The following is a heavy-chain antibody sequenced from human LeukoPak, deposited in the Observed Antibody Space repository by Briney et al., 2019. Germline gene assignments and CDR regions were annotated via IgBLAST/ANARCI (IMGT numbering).Heavy chain of an antibody. CDR2: ISSGGST. D-gene: IGHD4-17*01. CDR1: GFTFSSYS. V-gene: IGHV3-48*04. J-gene: IGHJ3*02. Sequence: GGSLRLSCAASGFTFSSYSMNWVRQAPGKRLDWVSYISSGGSTYADSVKGRFTISRDSAENSLYLQMNSLRAEDTAVYYCARRGTTVIAFDIWGQGTMVTVSS. CDR3: ARRGTTVIAFDI.